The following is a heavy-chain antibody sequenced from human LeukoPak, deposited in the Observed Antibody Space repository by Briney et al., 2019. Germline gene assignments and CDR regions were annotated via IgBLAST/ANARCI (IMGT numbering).Heavy chain of an antibody. V-gene: IGHV3-30*18. D-gene: IGHD3-3*01. J-gene: IGHJ4*02. CDR2: ISYDGSNR. CDR3: AKDEWDY. Sequence: GGSLRLPCAASGFTFSSYGMQWVRQAPGKGPEWVAVISYDGSNRYYADSVKGRFTISRDNSKNTLYLQMNSLRPEDTAVYYCAKDEWDYWGQGTLVTVSS. CDR1: GFTFSSYG.